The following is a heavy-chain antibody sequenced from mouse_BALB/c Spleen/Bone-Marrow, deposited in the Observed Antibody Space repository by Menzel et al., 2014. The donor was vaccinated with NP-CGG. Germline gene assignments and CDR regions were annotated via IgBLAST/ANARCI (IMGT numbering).Heavy chain of an antibody. CDR2: ISSGGSYT. Sequence: EVQLVESGGDLVKPGGSLKLPCAASGFTFSSYGMSWVRQIPDKRLGGVASISSGGSYTFYPDSVKGRFTISRDNAKNTLNLQMTSLRSEDTAMYYCARRRDYDYFDYWGQGTTLTVSS. CDR1: GFTFSSYG. V-gene: IGHV5-6*01. CDR3: ARRRDYDYFDY. D-gene: IGHD2-4*01. J-gene: IGHJ2*01.